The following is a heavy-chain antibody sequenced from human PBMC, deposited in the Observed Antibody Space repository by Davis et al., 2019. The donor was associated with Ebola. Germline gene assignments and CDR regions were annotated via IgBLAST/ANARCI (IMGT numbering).Heavy chain of an antibody. J-gene: IGHJ4*02. CDR1: GETFRGYY. CDR3: AREGGGWYHRLDY. Sequence: SETLSLTCAVYGETFRGYYWSWIRQPPGKGLEWIGEINHSGSTNYNPSLKSRVTISVDTSKNQFSLKLSSLTAADTAVYYCAREGGGWYHRLDYWGQGTLVTVSS. CDR2: INHSGST. D-gene: IGHD6-19*01. V-gene: IGHV4-34*01.